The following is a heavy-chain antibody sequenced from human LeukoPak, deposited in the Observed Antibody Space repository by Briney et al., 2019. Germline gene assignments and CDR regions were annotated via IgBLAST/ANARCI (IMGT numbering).Heavy chain of an antibody. D-gene: IGHD3-10*01. Sequence: SETLSLTCTVSGYSISSGYYWGWIRQPPGKGLEWIGSIYHSGSTYYNPSLKSRVTISVDTSKNQFSLKLSSVTAADTAVYYCARCTYGSGSYYISNWFDPWGQGALVTVSS. J-gene: IGHJ5*02. CDR1: GYSISSGYY. CDR3: ARCTYGSGSYYISNWFDP. CDR2: IYHSGST. V-gene: IGHV4-38-2*02.